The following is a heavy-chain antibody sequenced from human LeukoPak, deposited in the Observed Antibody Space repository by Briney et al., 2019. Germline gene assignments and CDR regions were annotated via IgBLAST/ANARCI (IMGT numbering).Heavy chain of an antibody. CDR2: ISSSGSTI. D-gene: IGHD2-2*03. Sequence: GGSLRLSCAASGFTFSSYEMNWVRQAPGKGLEWVSYISSSGSTIYYADSAKGRFTISRDNAKNSLYLQMNSLRAEDTAVYYCARDRKWILDYWGQGTLVTVSS. V-gene: IGHV3-48*03. CDR1: GFTFSSYE. CDR3: ARDRKWILDY. J-gene: IGHJ4*02.